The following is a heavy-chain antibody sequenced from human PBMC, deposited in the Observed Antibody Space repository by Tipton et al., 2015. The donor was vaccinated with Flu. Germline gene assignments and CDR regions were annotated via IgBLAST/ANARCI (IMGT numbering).Heavy chain of an antibody. CDR1: GFTFTGYA. J-gene: IGHJ4*02. CDR2: ISGSGGSA. Sequence: SLRLSCAASGFTFTGYALTWVRQAPGKGLEWVSVISGSGGSAYYADSVKGRSTIPKDNPKNPLYLQMNSLRADDTAVYYCVKTPPAGSLFWSGFSYFFYLWAQGTLVPLSS. D-gene: IGHD3-3*01. V-gene: IGHV3-23*01. CDR3: VKTPPAGSLFWSGFSYFFYL.